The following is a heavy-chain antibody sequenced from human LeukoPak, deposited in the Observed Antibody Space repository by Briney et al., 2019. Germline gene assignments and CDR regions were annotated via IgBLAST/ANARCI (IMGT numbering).Heavy chain of an antibody. CDR1: GFIFRNYE. CDR3: ARAIAAAGTSWFDP. J-gene: IGHJ5*02. CDR2: ISYDGSNK. D-gene: IGHD6-13*01. Sequence: GGSLRLSCAAPGFIFRNYEMTWVRQAPGKGLEWVAVISYDGSNKYYADSVKGRFTISRDNSKNTLYLQMNSLRAEDTAVYYCARAIAAAGTSWFDPWGQGTLVTVSS. V-gene: IGHV3-30*04.